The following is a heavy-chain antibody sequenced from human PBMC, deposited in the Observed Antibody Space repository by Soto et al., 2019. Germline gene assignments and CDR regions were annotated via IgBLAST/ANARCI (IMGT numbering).Heavy chain of an antibody. V-gene: IGHV4-39*01. Sequence: SETLSLTCTVSGGSISGGPYSWGWIRQPPGQGLEWIGTFYYSESTHYNPSLVSRVTISVDTSKEQFSLRVNSVTAADTAVYYCARLGGHCGAACFGFCAMDVWGQGTTVTVSS. CDR3: ARLGGHCGAACFGFCAMDV. J-gene: IGHJ6*02. CDR1: GGSISGGPYS. CDR2: FYYSEST. D-gene: IGHD2-21*01.